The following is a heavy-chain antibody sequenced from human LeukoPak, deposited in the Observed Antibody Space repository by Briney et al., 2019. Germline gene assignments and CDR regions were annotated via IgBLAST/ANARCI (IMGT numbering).Heavy chain of an antibody. J-gene: IGHJ6*03. CDR2: IIPILGIA. D-gene: IGHD1-26*01. CDR1: GGTFSSYA. CDR3: ARGRKATTTQVRGPYYYYYMDV. Sequence: SVKVSCKASGGTFSSYAISWVRQAPGQGLEWMGRIIPILGIANYAQKFQGRVTITADKSTSTAYMELSSLRSEDTAVYYCARGRKATTTQVRGPYYYYYMDVWGKGTTVTVSS. V-gene: IGHV1-69*04.